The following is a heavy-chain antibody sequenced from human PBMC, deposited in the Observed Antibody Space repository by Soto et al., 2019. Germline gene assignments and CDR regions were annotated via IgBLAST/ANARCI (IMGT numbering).Heavy chain of an antibody. D-gene: IGHD3-10*01. V-gene: IGHV4-4*02. J-gene: IGHJ6*02. Sequence: PSETLSLTCAVSGGSISSSNWWSWVRQPPGKGLEWIGEIYHSGSTDYNPSLKSRVTISVDKSKNQFSLKLSSVTAADTAVYYCARDLGTMVRGLLVNYYGMDVRGQGTTVTVSS. CDR3: ARDLGTMVRGLLVNYYGMDV. CDR2: IYHSGST. CDR1: GGSISSSNW.